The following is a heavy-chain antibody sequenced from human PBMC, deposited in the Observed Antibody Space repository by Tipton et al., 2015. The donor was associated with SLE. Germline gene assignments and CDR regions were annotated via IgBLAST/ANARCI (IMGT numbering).Heavy chain of an antibody. D-gene: IGHD7-27*01. V-gene: IGHV4-59*08. Sequence: TLSLTCTASGGSISSYYWSWIRQPPGKGLEWIGYIYYSGSTNYNPSLKSRVTISVDTSKNQFSLKLSSVTAADTAVYYCARGGPGDPYAFDIWGQGTMVTVSS. CDR1: GGSISSYY. CDR3: ARGGPGDPYAFDI. J-gene: IGHJ3*02. CDR2: IYYSGST.